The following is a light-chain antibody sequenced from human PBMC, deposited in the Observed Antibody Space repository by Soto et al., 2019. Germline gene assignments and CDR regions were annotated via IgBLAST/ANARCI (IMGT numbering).Light chain of an antibody. CDR3: QQYGHSPLLYT. CDR2: GSS. V-gene: IGKV3-20*01. J-gene: IGKJ2*01. CDR1: QSVNSNF. Sequence: IVVTQSPGTLSLSPGERATLSCRTSQSVNSNFLAWYQQKPGQAPRLLVYGSSTRAAGVPDRFSGSGSGTDFTLTISRLEPEDFAVYYCQQYGHSPLLYTFGQGTKLGVK.